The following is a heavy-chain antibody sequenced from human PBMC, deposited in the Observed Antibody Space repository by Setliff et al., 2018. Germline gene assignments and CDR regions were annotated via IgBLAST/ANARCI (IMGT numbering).Heavy chain of an antibody. D-gene: IGHD2-15*01. CDR1: GYTLTELS. Sequence: ASVKVSCKVSGYTLTELSMHWVRQAPGKGLEWMGGFDPEDGETIYAQKFQGRVTVTADTSTHTAYMELSSLRSEDTAVYYCATLKYCRGKSCLYGMDVWGQGTTVTVSS. CDR3: ATLKYCRGKSCLYGMDV. V-gene: IGHV1-24*01. CDR2: FDPEDGET. J-gene: IGHJ6*02.